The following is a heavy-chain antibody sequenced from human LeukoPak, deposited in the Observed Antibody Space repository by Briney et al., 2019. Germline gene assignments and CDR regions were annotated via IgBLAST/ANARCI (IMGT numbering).Heavy chain of an antibody. CDR3: ATESGSRNYDY. Sequence: GGSLRLSCAASGFTFSTCEMNWVRQAPGKGLEWVGRIKSKIDGETAEYAVAVKGRFTISRDDSKNTVFVQMNSLKSEDTAVYYCATESGSRNYDYWGQGTLVSVSS. CDR1: GFTFSTCE. D-gene: IGHD1-26*01. V-gene: IGHV3-15*01. CDR2: IKSKIDGETA. J-gene: IGHJ4*02.